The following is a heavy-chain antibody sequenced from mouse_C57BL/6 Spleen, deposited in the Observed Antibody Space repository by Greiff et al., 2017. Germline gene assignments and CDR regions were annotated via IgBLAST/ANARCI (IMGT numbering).Heavy chain of an antibody. CDR1: GYTFTSYT. CDR2: INPSSGYT. V-gene: IGHV1-4*01. J-gene: IGHJ1*03. CDR3: ARWVSGYDPWYFDV. Sequence: QVQLKESGAELARPGASVKMSCKASGYTFTSYTMHWVKQRPGQGLEWIGYINPSSGYTKYNQKFKDKATLTADKSSSTAYMQLSSLTSEDSAVYYCARWVSGYDPWYFDVWGTGTTVTVSS. D-gene: IGHD2-2*01.